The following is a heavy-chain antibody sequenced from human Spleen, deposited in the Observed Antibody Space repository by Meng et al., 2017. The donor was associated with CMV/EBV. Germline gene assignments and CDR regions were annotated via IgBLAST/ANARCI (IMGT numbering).Heavy chain of an antibody. D-gene: IGHD2-2*01. V-gene: IGHV3-66*02. CDR1: GFTVSSNY. Sequence: GGSLRLSCAASGFTVSSNYMSWVRQAPGKGLEWVSVIYSGGSTYSADSVKGRFTISRDNSKNTLYLQMNSLRAEDTAVYYCARVLPAANADYYGMDVWGQGTTVTVSS. J-gene: IGHJ6*02. CDR2: IYSGGST. CDR3: ARVLPAANADYYGMDV.